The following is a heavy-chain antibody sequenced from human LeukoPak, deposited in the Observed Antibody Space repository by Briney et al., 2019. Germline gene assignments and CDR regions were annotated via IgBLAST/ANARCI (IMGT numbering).Heavy chain of an antibody. Sequence: GSLRLSCAASGFTFSSYWMNWVRQAPGKGLEWVANIKQDGSEKYYVDSVKGRFTISRDNAKNSLYLQMNSLRAEDTAVYYCATSIAAAGKRWFDPWGQGTLVTVSS. CDR2: IKQDGSEK. CDR3: ATSIAAAGKRWFDP. CDR1: GFTFSSYW. V-gene: IGHV3-7*01. D-gene: IGHD6-13*01. J-gene: IGHJ5*02.